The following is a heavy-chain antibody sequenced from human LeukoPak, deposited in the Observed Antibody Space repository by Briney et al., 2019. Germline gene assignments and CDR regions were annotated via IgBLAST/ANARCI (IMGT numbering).Heavy chain of an antibody. CDR3: ARVNYYDFYFDY. Sequence: GGSLRLSCAASGFTVSSNRMSWVRQAPGKGLEWVSVIYSGGSTYYADSVKGRFTISRDNSKNTLYLQMNSLRAEDTAVYYCARVNYYDFYFDYWGQGTLVTVSS. CDR2: IYSGGST. D-gene: IGHD3-22*01. V-gene: IGHV3-66*01. CDR1: GFTVSSNR. J-gene: IGHJ4*02.